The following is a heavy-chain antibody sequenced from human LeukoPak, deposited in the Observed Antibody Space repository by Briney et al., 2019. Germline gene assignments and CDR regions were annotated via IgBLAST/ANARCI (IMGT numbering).Heavy chain of an antibody. Sequence: GGSLRLSCAASGFTFSSYSMNWVRQAPGKGLEWVSCISSSSSTIYYADSVKGRFTISRDNAKNSLYLQMNSLRAEDTAVYYCARDRGRPTVVKTDAFDIWGQGTMVTVSS. CDR1: GFTFSSYS. D-gene: IGHD4-23*01. CDR2: ISSSSSTI. J-gene: IGHJ3*02. CDR3: ARDRGRPTVVKTDAFDI. V-gene: IGHV3-48*04.